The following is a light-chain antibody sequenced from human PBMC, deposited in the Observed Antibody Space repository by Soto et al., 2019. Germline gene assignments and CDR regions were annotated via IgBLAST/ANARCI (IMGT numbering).Light chain of an antibody. CDR2: DVT. Sequence: QSVLTQPASVSGSPGQSITISYTGTSSDVGRYNYVSWYQQHPGKAPKLMIYDVTNRPSGVSDRFSGSKSGNTASLTISGLQAEDEADYYCSSYTSSSTRIFGGGTKLTVL. J-gene: IGLJ2*01. CDR1: SSDVGRYNY. CDR3: SSYTSSSTRI. V-gene: IGLV2-14*03.